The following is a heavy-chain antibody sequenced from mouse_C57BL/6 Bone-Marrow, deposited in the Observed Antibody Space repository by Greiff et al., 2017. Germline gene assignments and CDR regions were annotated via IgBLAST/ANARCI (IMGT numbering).Heavy chain of an antibody. Sequence: QVQLQQPGAELVKPGASVKLSCKASGYTFTSYWMHWVKQRPGLGLEWIGMIHPNSGSTNYNEKFKSKATMTVDNSSSTSYMQLSRLTSEDSAVYCCARGGLRFAYWGQGTLVTVSA. J-gene: IGHJ3*01. CDR3: ARGGLRFAY. V-gene: IGHV1-64*01. CDR2: IHPNSGST. CDR1: GYTFTSYW. D-gene: IGHD2-4*01.